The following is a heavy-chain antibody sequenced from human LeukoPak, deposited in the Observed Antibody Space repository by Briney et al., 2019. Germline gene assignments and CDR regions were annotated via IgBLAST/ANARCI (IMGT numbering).Heavy chain of an antibody. D-gene: IGHD6-19*01. CDR2: IYSGGST. J-gene: IGHJ4*02. V-gene: IGHV3-66*01. CDR3: ARVRGGSGWYDY. CDR1: GFTVSSNY. Sequence: GGSLRLSCAASGFTVSSNYMSWVRRAPGKGLEWVSVIYSGGSTYYADSVKGRFTISRDNSKNTLYLQMNSLRAEDTAVYYCARVRGGSGWYDYWGQGTLVTVSS.